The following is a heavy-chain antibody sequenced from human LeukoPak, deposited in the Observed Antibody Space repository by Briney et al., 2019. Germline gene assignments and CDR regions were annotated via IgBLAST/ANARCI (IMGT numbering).Heavy chain of an antibody. D-gene: IGHD3-22*01. V-gene: IGHV3-23*01. Sequence: GGSLRLSCAASGFTFSSYGMHWVRQAPGKGLEWVAGISGSGGGTNYADSVKGRFTISRDNPKNTLYLQMNNVRADDTAVYFCAKRGVVIRVILVGFHKEAYYFDSWGQGALVTVSS. CDR2: ISGSGGGT. J-gene: IGHJ4*02. CDR3: AKRGVVIRVILVGFHKEAYYFDS. CDR1: GFTFSSYG.